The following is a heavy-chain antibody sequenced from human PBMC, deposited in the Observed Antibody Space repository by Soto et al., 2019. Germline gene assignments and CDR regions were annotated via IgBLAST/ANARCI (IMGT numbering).Heavy chain of an antibody. CDR2: IFHSGST. J-gene: IGHJ4*02. CDR3: ARVYSGSYSDS. CDR1: GGSMRSNNR. Sequence: QVQLQESGPGLVKPSGILSLTCAVSGGSMRSNNRWSWVRQPPGKGLEWIGEIFHSGSTNYNPSLKTRVTISVDKSKNQFSLKLSSVTAADTAVYYCARVYSGSYSDSWGQGTLVTVSS. D-gene: IGHD1-26*01. V-gene: IGHV4-4*02.